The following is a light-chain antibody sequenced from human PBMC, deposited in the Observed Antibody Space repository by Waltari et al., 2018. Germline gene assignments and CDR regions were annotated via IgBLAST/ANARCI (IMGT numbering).Light chain of an antibody. Sequence: QSALTQPASVSGSPRQSLTISFSGTSSDVGGYHYVSWYQQHPDKVPKLLIYDVTYRPSGVSNRFSGSKSGNTASLTISGLQAEDEADYYCSSFTTSSTYVFGTGTRVTVL. CDR1: SSDVGGYHY. J-gene: IGLJ1*01. CDR2: DVT. CDR3: SSFTTSSTYV. V-gene: IGLV2-14*03.